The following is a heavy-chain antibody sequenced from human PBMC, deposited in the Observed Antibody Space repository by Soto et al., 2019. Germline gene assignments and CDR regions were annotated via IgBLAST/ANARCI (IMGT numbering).Heavy chain of an antibody. J-gene: IGHJ3*02. Sequence: QVQLQESGPGLVKPSQTLSLTCTVSGGSISSCDYYWSWIRQPPGKGREWIGYIYYSGSTYYNPSLKSRVTISVDTSKNQFSLKLSSLTAADTAVYYCARVVVVTANDAFDIWGQGTMVTVSS. V-gene: IGHV4-30-4*01. D-gene: IGHD2-21*02. CDR3: ARVVVVTANDAFDI. CDR1: GGSISSCDYY. CDR2: IYYSGST.